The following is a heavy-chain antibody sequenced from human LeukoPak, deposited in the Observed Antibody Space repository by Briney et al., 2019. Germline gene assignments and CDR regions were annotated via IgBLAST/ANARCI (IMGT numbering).Heavy chain of an antibody. CDR1: GGSIGSGSYY. CDR3: ARARNYAFDI. J-gene: IGHJ3*02. Sequence: PSQTLSLTCTVSGGSIGSGSYYWSWIRQPAGKGLEWIGRIYTSGSTNYNPSLKSRVTMSVDTSKNQFSLKLSSVTAADTAVYYCARARNYAFDIWGQGTMVTVSS. V-gene: IGHV4-61*02. CDR2: IYTSGST. D-gene: IGHD1-7*01.